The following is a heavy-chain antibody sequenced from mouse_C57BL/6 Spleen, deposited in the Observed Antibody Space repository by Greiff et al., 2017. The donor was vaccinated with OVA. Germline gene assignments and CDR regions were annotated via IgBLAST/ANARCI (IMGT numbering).Heavy chain of an antibody. D-gene: IGHD1-1*01. J-gene: IGHJ2*01. CDR1: GYTFTTYP. Sequence: QVHVKQSGAELVKPGASVKMSCKASGYTFTTYPIEWMKQNHGKSLEWIGNFHPYNDDTKYNEKFKGKATLTVEKSSSTVYLELSRLTSDDSAVYYCARRGFYYGSSYDYFDYWGQGTTLTVSS. V-gene: IGHV1-47*01. CDR2: FHPYNDDT. CDR3: ARRGFYYGSSYDYFDY.